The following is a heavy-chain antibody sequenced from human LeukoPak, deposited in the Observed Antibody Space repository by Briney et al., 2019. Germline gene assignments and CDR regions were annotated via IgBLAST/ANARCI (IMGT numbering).Heavy chain of an antibody. V-gene: IGHV1-18*01. CDR2: ISAYNGNT. J-gene: IGHJ6*02. CDR1: GYTFTSYG. D-gene: IGHD2-2*01. CDR3: ARGTCSSTSCYAIDDYGMDV. Sequence: ASVKVSCKASGYTFTSYGISWVRQAPGQGLEWMGWISAYNGNTNYAQKLQGRVTMTTDASTSTAYMELRSLRSDDTAVYYCARGTCSSTSCYAIDDYGMDVWGQGTTVTVSS.